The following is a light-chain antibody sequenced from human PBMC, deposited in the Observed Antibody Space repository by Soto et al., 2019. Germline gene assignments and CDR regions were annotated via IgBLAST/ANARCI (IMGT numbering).Light chain of an antibody. CDR3: QQYNFYSRT. CDR2: KAS. CDR1: QSISTW. V-gene: IGKV1-5*03. J-gene: IGKJ1*01. Sequence: DIQMTQSPSTLSASVGDTVTITCRASQSISTWLAWYQQKPGKAPKLLIYKASSLQSGVPFRFSGIGSGTEFTLTISSLQPDDFATYYCQQYNFYSRTFDQGTKVEIK.